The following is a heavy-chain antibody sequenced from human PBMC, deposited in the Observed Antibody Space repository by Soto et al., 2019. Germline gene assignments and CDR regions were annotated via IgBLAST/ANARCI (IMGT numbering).Heavy chain of an antibody. V-gene: IGHV1-2*02. Sequence: EASVKVSCEASGYTFTGYYMHWVRQAPGQGLGWMGWINPNSGGTNYAQKFQGSVTMSRYTSISTAYMELSRLRSDDTAVYYCARALPGLLVGYYYYGIDVWGQGTTVTVCS. CDR1: GYTFTGYY. CDR2: INPNSGGT. D-gene: IGHD2-15*01. CDR3: ARALPGLLVGYYYYGIDV. J-gene: IGHJ6*02.